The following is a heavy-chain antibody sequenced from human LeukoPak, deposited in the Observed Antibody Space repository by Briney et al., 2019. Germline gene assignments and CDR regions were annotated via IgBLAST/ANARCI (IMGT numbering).Heavy chain of an antibody. CDR3: ADWGPN. J-gene: IGHJ1*01. Sequence: KISQTLSLTCVISGESVSINSAEWNWIRQSPSRGLEWLGRTYYRSKRFTESAPSVKGRITITPESSKNQFYLELNSVTPEDTAVYYCADWGPNWGLGTRVTVSS. CDR2: TYYRSKRFT. D-gene: IGHD7-27*01. V-gene: IGHV6-1*01. CDR1: GESVSINSAE.